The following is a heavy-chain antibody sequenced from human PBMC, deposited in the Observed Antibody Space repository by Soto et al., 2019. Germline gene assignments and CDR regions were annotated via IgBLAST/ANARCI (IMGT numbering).Heavy chain of an antibody. V-gene: IGHV3-73*01. D-gene: IGHD6-19*01. Sequence: GGSLRLSCAASGFTFSGSGIHWVRQASGKGLEWVGRIRSKANSYATSYAASVKDRFIISREDSKNTAYLQMNSLKTEDTAVYYCTSFYGSGWEPHLWGQGILVTVSS. CDR1: GFTFSGSG. CDR3: TSFYGSGWEPHL. J-gene: IGHJ4*02. CDR2: IRSKANSYAT.